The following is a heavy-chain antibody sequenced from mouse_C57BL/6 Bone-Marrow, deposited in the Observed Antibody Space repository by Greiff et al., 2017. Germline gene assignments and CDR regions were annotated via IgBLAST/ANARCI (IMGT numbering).Heavy chain of an antibody. CDR1: GYTFTDYY. V-gene: IGHV1-26*01. D-gene: IGHD2-2*01. CDR3: AGPTGLDY. CDR2: INPNNGGT. Sequence: VQLQQSGPELVKPGASVKISCKASGYTFTDYYMNWVKQSHGKSLEWIGDINPNNGGTSYNQKFKGKATLTVDKSSSTAYMELRSLTSEDSAVYYCAGPTGLDYWGQGTTLTVSS. J-gene: IGHJ2*01.